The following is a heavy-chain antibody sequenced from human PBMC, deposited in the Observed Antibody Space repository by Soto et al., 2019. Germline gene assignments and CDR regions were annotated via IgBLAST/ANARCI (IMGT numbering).Heavy chain of an antibody. CDR2: ISAYNGNT. V-gene: IGHV1-18*04. J-gene: IGHJ4*02. CDR1: GYTFSNYG. CDR3: TTYTGNYSVLDY. D-gene: IGHD1-26*01. Sequence: QIHLVQSGAEVKKPGSAVKVSCKTSGYTFSNYGISWVRPAPGQGLEWMGWISAYNGNTNYAQKFQDRVTMTTDTSTDTAYMELRSLRSDDTAVYYCTTYTGNYSVLDYWGQGTLVTVSS.